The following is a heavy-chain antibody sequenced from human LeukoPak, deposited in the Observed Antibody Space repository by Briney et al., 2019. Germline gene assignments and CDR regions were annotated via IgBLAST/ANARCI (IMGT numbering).Heavy chain of an antibody. D-gene: IGHD5-12*01. V-gene: IGHV3-48*03. Sequence: GGSLRLSCAASGLTFSSYEMNWVRQAPGKGLEWVSYISSSGSVIYYADSVQGRFTISRDNAKNSLSLQMNSLRAEDTAVYYCARSRSGYYEDYWGQGTLVTVSS. J-gene: IGHJ4*02. CDR3: ARSRSGYYEDY. CDR2: ISSSGSVI. CDR1: GLTFSSYE.